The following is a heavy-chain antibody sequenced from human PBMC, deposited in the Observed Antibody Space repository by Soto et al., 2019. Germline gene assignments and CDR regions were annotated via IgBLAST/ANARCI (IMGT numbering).Heavy chain of an antibody. J-gene: IGHJ4*02. V-gene: IGHV1-18*01. CDR3: ARDLPPSDY. CDR2: ISAYNANT. Sequence: QVQLVQSGAEVKKPGASVKVSCKASGYMFPSYYISWVRQAPGQGLEWLGWISAYNANTNYAQKFQGRVTMTTDKSTSTAYMELRTLTSAATAVYYCARDLPPSDYWGQGTLVTVSS. CDR1: GYMFPSYY.